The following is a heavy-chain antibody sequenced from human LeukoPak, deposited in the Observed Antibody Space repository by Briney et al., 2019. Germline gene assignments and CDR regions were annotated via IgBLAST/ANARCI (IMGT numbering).Heavy chain of an antibody. Sequence: PGGSLRLSCAASGFTFSSYSMTWVRQAPGKGLEWVSSIISSSSYIYYADSVKGRFTISRDNAKNSLYLQMNSLRAEDTAVYYCARKRDDAFDIWGQGTMVTVSS. CDR2: IISSSSYI. V-gene: IGHV3-21*01. J-gene: IGHJ3*02. CDR1: GFTFSSYS. CDR3: ARKRDDAFDI.